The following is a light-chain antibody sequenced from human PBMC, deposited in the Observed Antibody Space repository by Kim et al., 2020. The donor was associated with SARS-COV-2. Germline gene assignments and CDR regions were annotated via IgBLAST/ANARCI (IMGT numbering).Light chain of an antibody. Sequence: SVGDRVTLTVRASQGMSNSLVWFQQKPGKVPKSLIYAASSLQSGVPSRFSGSGSGTDFPLTISSLQPEDFATYYCQHYNSYPLTFGGGTKVDIK. V-gene: IGKV1-16*01. CDR2: AAS. CDR1: QGMSNS. CDR3: QHYNSYPLT. J-gene: IGKJ4*01.